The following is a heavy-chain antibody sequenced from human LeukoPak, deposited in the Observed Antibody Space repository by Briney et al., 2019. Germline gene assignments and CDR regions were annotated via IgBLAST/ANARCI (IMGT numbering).Heavy chain of an antibody. CDR2: IYYSGST. D-gene: IGHD6-19*01. V-gene: IGHV4-59*01. Sequence: SETLSLTCTVSGVSISNYYWSWVRQSPGKGLEWVGYIYYSGSTSYNPSLKSRVTISVDTSKNQFSLKLTSVIAADTAVYYCAREGAAVAGYYYYYMDVWGKGTTVTVSS. J-gene: IGHJ6*03. CDR1: GVSISNYY. CDR3: AREGAAVAGYYYYYMDV.